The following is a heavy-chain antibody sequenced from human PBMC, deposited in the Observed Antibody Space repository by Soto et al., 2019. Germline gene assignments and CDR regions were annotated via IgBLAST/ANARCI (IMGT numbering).Heavy chain of an antibody. V-gene: IGHV1-18*01. J-gene: IGHJ5*02. CDR2: ISAYNGNT. CDR3: ARRDDFWSGLPRFDP. D-gene: IGHD3-3*01. CDR1: GYTFTSYG. Sequence: ASVKVSCKASGYTFTSYGISWVRQAPGQGFEWMGWISAYNGNTNYAQKLQGRVTMTTDTSTSTAYMELRSLRSDDTAVYYCARRDDFWSGLPRFDPWGQGTLVTVSS.